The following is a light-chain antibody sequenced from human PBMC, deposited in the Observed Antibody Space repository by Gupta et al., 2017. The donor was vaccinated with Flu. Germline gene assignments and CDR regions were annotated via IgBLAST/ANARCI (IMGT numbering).Light chain of an antibody. CDR1: QSVGSSY. CDR2: GAS. CDR3: QQYGSSPPST. Sequence: TLSLSPGERATLSCRASQSVGSSYLAWYQQKPGQAPRLLIYGASSRATGIPDRFSGSGSGTDFTLTISRLEPEDFAVYYCQQYGSSPPSTFGGGTKVEIK. V-gene: IGKV3-20*01. J-gene: IGKJ4*01.